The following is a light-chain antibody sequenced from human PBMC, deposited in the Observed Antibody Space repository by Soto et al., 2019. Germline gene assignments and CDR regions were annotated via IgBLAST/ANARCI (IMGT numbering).Light chain of an antibody. CDR2: HVT. CDR3: CSLTTSHTYV. J-gene: IGLJ1*01. V-gene: IGLV2-14*03. CDR1: SSDIGHYDY. Sequence: QSALTQPASVSGSPGQSITISCTGSSSDIGHYDYVSWYQQHPGKAPKLMIYHVTYRPSGVSNRYSGSKSGNSASLTISGLQADDEADYYCCSLTTSHTYVFGSGTKVTVL.